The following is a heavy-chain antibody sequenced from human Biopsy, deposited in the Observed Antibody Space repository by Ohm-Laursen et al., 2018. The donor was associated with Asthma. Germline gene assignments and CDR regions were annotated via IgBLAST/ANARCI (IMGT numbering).Heavy chain of an antibody. CDR3: AKDRVAGRSYYFDY. J-gene: IGHJ4*02. V-gene: IGHV3-30*18. Sequence: SLRLSCAASGFNFHNYGMNWVRRAPGRGLEWVAQILFDGRKINYPDSVKGRFTISRDNSRNMVYLQMNSLRPEDTAVYYCAKDRVAGRSYYFDYWGQGSLVSVSS. CDR1: GFNFHNYG. D-gene: IGHD6-13*01. CDR2: ILFDGRKI.